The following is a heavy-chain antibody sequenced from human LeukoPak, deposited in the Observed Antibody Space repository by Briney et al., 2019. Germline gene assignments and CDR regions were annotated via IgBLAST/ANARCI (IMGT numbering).Heavy chain of an antibody. V-gene: IGHV4-39*07. CDR2: IYYSGST. CDR1: GDSISSYY. CDR3: ASNSGYDYGLFDY. Sequence: SETLSLTCTVSGDSISSYYWSWIRQPPGKGLEWIGSIYYSGSTYYNPSLKSRVTISVDTSKNQFSLKLSSVTAADTAVYYCASNSGYDYGLFDYWGQGTLVTVSS. D-gene: IGHD5-12*01. J-gene: IGHJ4*02.